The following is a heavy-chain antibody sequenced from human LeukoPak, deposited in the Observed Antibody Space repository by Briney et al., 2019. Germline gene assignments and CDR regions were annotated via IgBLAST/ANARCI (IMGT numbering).Heavy chain of an antibody. CDR2: MYYSGSS. CDR3: ARGPSTVTTSYGDY. J-gene: IGHJ4*02. D-gene: IGHD4-17*01. Sequence: SETLSLTCTVSGGSISSRSYYWGWIRQPPGKGLEWIGSMYYSGSSYYNPSLKSRVTISVDTSKNQFSLKLSSVTAADTAVYYCARGPSTVTTSYGDYWGQGTLVTVSS. CDR1: GGSISSRSYY. V-gene: IGHV4-39*01.